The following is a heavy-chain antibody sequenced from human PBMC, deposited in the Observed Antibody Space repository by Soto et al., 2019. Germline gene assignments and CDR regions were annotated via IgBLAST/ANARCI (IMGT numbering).Heavy chain of an antibody. Sequence: GSLRLSCAASGFMFRDYGMNWVRQAPGGGLEWVAYISSTSRDTYTADSMKGRFTISRDNAWNSLFLQMNRLRDEDTAVYYCARAALYGYAFWGQGTPVTVSS. D-gene: IGHD2-2*01. J-gene: IGHJ4*02. CDR3: ARAALYGYAF. V-gene: IGHV3-48*02. CDR2: ISSTSRDT. CDR1: GFMFRDYG.